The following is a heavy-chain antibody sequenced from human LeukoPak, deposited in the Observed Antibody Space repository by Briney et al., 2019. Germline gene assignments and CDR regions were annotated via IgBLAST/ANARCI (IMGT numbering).Heavy chain of an antibody. V-gene: IGHV1-2*02. CDR3: ARRESTGGWYIRLDRSFDY. D-gene: IGHD6-19*01. Sequence: ASVTVSCKASGYTFTGYYMHWVRQAPGQGLEWMGWINPNSGGTNYAQKFQGRVTMTRDTSISTAYMELSRLRSDDTAVYYCARRESTGGWYIRLDRSFDYWGQGTLVTVSS. CDR1: GYTFTGYY. CDR2: INPNSGGT. J-gene: IGHJ4*02.